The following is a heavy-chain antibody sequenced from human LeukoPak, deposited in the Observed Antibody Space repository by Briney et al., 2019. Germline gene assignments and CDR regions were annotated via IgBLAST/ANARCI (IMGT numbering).Heavy chain of an antibody. D-gene: IGHD3-10*01. J-gene: IGHJ6*03. CDR1: GYTFTDYY. CDR2: INPKSGDT. CDR3: ARRGSHYYYMDV. V-gene: IGHV1-2*03. Sequence: LVASVKVSCKASGYTFTDYYIHWVRQASGQGLEFMGWINPKSGDTNYAQKFQGRVTMTRDTSISTAYMELSRLRSDDTAVYYCARRGSHYYYMDVWGKGTTVTVSS.